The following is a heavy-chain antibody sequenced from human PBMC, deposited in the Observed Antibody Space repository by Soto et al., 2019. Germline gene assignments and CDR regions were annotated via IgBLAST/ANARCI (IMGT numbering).Heavy chain of an antibody. V-gene: IGHV4-34*01. CDR2: INHSGST. Sequence: LSLTCAVYGGSFSGYYWSWIRQPPGKGLEWIGEINHSGSTNYNPSLKSRVTISVDTSKNQFSLKLSSVTAADTAVYYCAIGQGYSYGLKYGMDVWGQGTTVTVSS. CDR1: GGSFSGYY. J-gene: IGHJ6*02. D-gene: IGHD5-18*01. CDR3: AIGQGYSYGLKYGMDV.